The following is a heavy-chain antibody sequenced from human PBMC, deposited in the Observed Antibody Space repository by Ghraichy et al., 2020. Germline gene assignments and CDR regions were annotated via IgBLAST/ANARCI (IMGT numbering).Heavy chain of an antibody. Sequence: GESLRLSCTASGFTFSSYGMHWVRQAPGKGLEWVAVISYDGSNKYYADSVKGRFTISRDNSKNTLYLQMNSLRAEDTAVYYCAKAMGYCSGGSCYPLLFYYYYGMDVWGQGTTVTVSS. CDR1: GFTFSSYG. V-gene: IGHV3-30*18. D-gene: IGHD2-15*01. CDR2: ISYDGSNK. CDR3: AKAMGYCSGGSCYPLLFYYYYGMDV. J-gene: IGHJ6*02.